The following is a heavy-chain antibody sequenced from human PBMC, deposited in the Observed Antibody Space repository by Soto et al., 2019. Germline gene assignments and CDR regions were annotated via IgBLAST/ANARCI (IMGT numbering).Heavy chain of an antibody. CDR1: GFTFGDYA. CDR3: ARDRNSMYGMDV. Sequence: GGSLRLSCAASGFTFGDYAMHWVRQAPGKGLEWVSGISWNSGSIGYADSVKGRFTISRDNAKNSLYLQMNSLRDEDTAVYYCARDRNSMYGMDVWGQGTTVTVSS. V-gene: IGHV3-9*01. D-gene: IGHD3-3*02. CDR2: ISWNSGSI. J-gene: IGHJ6*02.